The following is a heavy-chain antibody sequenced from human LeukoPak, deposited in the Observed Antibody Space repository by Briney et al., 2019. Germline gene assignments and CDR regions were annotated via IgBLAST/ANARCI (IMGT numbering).Heavy chain of an antibody. CDR2: ISAYNGNI. CDR3: ARDLDRGYNYGYSFDY. V-gene: IGHV1-18*04. J-gene: IGHJ4*02. Sequence: ASVKVSCKASGYTFTSYGISWVRQAPGQGLEWMGWISAYNGNINYAQKLQGRVTMTTDTSTSTAYMELRSLRSDDTAVYHCARDLDRGYNYGYSFDYWGQGTLVTVSS. D-gene: IGHD5-18*01. CDR1: GYTFTSYG.